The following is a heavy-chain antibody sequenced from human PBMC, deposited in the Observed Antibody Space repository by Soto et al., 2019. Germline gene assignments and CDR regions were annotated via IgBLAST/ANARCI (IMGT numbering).Heavy chain of an antibody. CDR2: INHSGST. D-gene: IGHD6-6*01. V-gene: IGHV4-34*01. J-gene: IGHJ6*02. CDR1: GGSFSGYY. CDR3: ARAGFSSSPYYYYGMDV. Sequence: SETLSLTCAVYGGSFSGYYWSWIRQPPGKGLEWIGEINHSGSTNYNPSLKSRVTISVDTSKNQFSLKLSSVTAADTAVYYCARAGFSSSPYYYYGMDVWGQGTTVTVSS.